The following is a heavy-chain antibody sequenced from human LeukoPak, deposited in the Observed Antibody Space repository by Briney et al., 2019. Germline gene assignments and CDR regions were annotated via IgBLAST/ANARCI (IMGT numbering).Heavy chain of an antibody. V-gene: IGHV1-2*02. CDR3: ARDHHDSSGKQYPSFDY. D-gene: IGHD3-22*01. J-gene: IGHJ4*02. CDR1: GYTFTGYY. Sequence: ASVKVSCKASGYTFTGYYMHWVRQAPGQGLEWMGWINPNSGGTNFAQKFQGRVTMTRDTSTSTVYMDLSSLRSEDTAVYYCARDHHDSSGKQYPSFDYWGQGTLVTVSS. CDR2: INPNSGGT.